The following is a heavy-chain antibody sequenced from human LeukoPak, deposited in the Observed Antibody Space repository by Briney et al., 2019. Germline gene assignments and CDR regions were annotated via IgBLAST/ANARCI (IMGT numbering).Heavy chain of an antibody. CDR1: GGSISSSSYY. Sequence: ASETLSLTCTVSGGSISSSSYYWGWIRQPPGKGLEWIGSIYYSGSTYYNPSLKSRVTMSVDTSKNQFSLKLSSVTAADTAVYYCARWIVGATGHDAFDIWGQGTMVTVSS. CDR2: IYYSGST. D-gene: IGHD1-26*01. CDR3: ARWIVGATGHDAFDI. V-gene: IGHV4-39*07. J-gene: IGHJ3*02.